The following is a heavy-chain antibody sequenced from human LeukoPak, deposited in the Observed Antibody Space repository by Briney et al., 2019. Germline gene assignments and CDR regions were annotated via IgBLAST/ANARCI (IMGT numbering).Heavy chain of an antibody. CDR2: IKQDGSEK. J-gene: IGHJ3*02. CDR3: ARSRVSRGDAFDI. D-gene: IGHD3-10*01. Sequence: GGSLRLSCAGSGFTFSSYWMSWVRQAPGKGLEWVANIKQDGSEKYYVDSVKGRFTISRDNAKNSLYLHMNSLRAEDTAVYYCARSRVSRGDAFDIWGQGTMVTVSS. V-gene: IGHV3-7*01. CDR1: GFTFSSYW.